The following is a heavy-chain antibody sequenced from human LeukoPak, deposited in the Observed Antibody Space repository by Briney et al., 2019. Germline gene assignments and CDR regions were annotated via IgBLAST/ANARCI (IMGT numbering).Heavy chain of an antibody. D-gene: IGHD3-16*01. CDR2: ISYDGSNK. Sequence: GGSLRLSCAASGFSFSNYSMNWVRQAPGKGLEWVAVISYDGSNKYYADSVKGRFAISRDNSKNTLYLQMNSLRAEDTAVYYCAKGYDYAVGDVWGQGTTVTVSS. V-gene: IGHV3-30*18. CDR3: AKGYDYAVGDV. CDR1: GFSFSNYS. J-gene: IGHJ6*02.